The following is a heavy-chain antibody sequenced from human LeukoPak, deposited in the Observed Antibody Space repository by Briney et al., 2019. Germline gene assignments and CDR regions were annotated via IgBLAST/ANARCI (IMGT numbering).Heavy chain of an antibody. CDR2: INTDGSST. CDR3: ARDPGYSGYEGYYFDY. V-gene: IGHV3-74*01. J-gene: IGHJ4*02. CDR1: GFTFSSYW. Sequence: GGSLRLSFAASGFTFSSYWMHWVRQAPGKGLVWVSRINTDGSSTDYADSVKGRFTISRDNAKNTLYLQMNSLRAEDTAVYYCARDPGYSGYEGYYFDYWGQGTLVTVSS. D-gene: IGHD5-12*01.